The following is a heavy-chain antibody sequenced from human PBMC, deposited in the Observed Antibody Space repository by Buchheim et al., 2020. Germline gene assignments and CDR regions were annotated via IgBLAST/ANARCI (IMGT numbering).Heavy chain of an antibody. J-gene: IGHJ5*02. CDR2: IYTSGST. CDR3: AREMTTVTNRGYNWFDP. Sequence: QVQLQESGPGLVKPSQTLSLTCTVSGGSISSGSYYWSWIRQPAGKGLEWIGRIYTSGSTNYNPSLKSRVTISVDTSKNQFSLKLSSVIAADTAVYYCAREMTTVTNRGYNWFDPWGQGTL. D-gene: IGHD4-17*01. V-gene: IGHV4-61*02. CDR1: GGSISSGSYY.